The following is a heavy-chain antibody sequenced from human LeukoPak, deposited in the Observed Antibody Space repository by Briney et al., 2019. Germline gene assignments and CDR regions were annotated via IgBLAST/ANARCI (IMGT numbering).Heavy chain of an antibody. Sequence: ASVKVSCKASGYTFTSYDINWVRQATGQGLEWMGWMNPNSGNTGYAQKFQGRVTMTRNTSISTAYMELSSLRSEDTAVYYCARLRYFDWLLPIYYYYYYMDVWGKGTTVTISS. J-gene: IGHJ6*03. CDR2: MNPNSGNT. D-gene: IGHD3-9*01. V-gene: IGHV1-8*01. CDR3: ARLRYFDWLLPIYYYYYYMDV. CDR1: GYTFTSYD.